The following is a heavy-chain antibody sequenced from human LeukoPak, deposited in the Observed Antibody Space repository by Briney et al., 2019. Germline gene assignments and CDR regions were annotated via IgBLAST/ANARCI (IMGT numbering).Heavy chain of an antibody. D-gene: IGHD1-26*01. J-gene: IGHJ4*02. CDR1: GYTFTGYY. CDR3: ARTPASSTSGSYPIDY. V-gene: IGHV1-2*02. Sequence: ASVKVSCKASGYTFTGYYMQWVRQAPGQGLEWMGWINPNSGGTNYAQKFQGRVTMTRDTSISTAYMELSRLRSDDTAVYYCARTPASSTSGSYPIDYWGQGTLVTVSS. CDR2: INPNSGGT.